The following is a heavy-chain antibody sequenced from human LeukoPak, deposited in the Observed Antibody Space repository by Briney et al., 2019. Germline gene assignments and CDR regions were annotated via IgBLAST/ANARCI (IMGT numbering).Heavy chain of an antibody. Sequence: GGSLRLSCAASGFTISSYAMHWVGQAPGKGLEWVSGISWNSGSIGYADSVKGRFTISRDNAKNSLYLQMNSLRAEDLALYYCAKDGSYDILTGLSYFDYWGQGTLVTVSS. V-gene: IGHV3-9*03. J-gene: IGHJ4*02. CDR1: GFTISSYA. CDR2: ISWNSGSI. D-gene: IGHD3-9*01. CDR3: AKDGSYDILTGLSYFDY.